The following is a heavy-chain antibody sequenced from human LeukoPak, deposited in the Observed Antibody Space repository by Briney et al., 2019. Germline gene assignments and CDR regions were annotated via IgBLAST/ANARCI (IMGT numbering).Heavy chain of an antibody. CDR2: IYYSGST. D-gene: IGHD3-9*01. CDR3: GRELRYFDWLYYFGY. CDR1: GGSISSSSYY. J-gene: IGHJ4*02. Sequence: HPSETLSLTCTVSGGSISSSSYYWGWIRQPPGKGLEWIGSIYYSGSTYYNPSLKSRVTISVDTSKNQFSLKLSSVTAADTAVYYCGRELRYFDWLYYFGYWGQGTLVTVSS. V-gene: IGHV4-39*02.